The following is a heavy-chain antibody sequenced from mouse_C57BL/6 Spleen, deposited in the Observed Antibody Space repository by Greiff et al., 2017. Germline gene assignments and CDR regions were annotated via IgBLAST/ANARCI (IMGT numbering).Heavy chain of an antibody. Sequence: QVHVKQPGAELVKPGASVKLSCKASGYTFTSYWMHWVKQRPGQGLEWIGMIHPNSGSTNYNEKFKSKATLTVDKSSSTAYMQLSSLTSEDSAVYYCARNDGYSYFDYWGQGTTLTVSS. CDR3: ARNDGYSYFDY. V-gene: IGHV1-64*01. D-gene: IGHD2-3*01. CDR1: GYTFTSYW. J-gene: IGHJ2*01. CDR2: IHPNSGST.